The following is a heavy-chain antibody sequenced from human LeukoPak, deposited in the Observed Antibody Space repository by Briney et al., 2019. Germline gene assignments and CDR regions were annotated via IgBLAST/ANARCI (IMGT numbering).Heavy chain of an antibody. V-gene: IGHV4-39*07. CDR1: GGSISSSSYY. J-gene: IGHJ3*02. CDR2: IYYSGST. D-gene: IGHD3-10*01. CDR3: ARGITRRRTFDI. Sequence: SETLSLTCTVSGGSISSSSYYWGWIRQPPGKGLEWIGSIYYSGSTYYNPSLKSRVTISVDTSKNQFSLKLSSVTAADTALYYCARGITRRRTFDIWGQGTMVTVSS.